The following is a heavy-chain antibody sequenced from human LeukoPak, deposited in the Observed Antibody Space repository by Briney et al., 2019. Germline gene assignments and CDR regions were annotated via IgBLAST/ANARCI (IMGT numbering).Heavy chain of an antibody. CDR2: ISYDGSNK. CDR1: GFTFSSYG. V-gene: IGHV3-30*18. Sequence: GGSLRLSCAASGFTFSSYGMHWVRQAPGKRLEWVAVISYDGSNKYYADSVKGRFTISRDNSKNTLYLQMNSLRAEDTAVYYCAKDSSGWANTFDYWGQGTLVTVSS. D-gene: IGHD6-19*01. J-gene: IGHJ4*02. CDR3: AKDSSGWANTFDY.